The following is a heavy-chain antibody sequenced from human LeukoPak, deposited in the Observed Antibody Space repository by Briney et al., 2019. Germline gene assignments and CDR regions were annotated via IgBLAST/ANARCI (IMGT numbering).Heavy chain of an antibody. CDR2: ISSSSSYI. CDR3: ARELLWFGELLETDAFDI. Sequence: PGGSLRLSCAASGFTFSSYSMNWVRQAPGKGLEWVSSISSSSSYIYYADSVKGRFTISRDNAKNSLYLQMNSLRAEDTAVYYCARELLWFGELLETDAFDIWGQGTMVTVSS. CDR1: GFTFSSYS. V-gene: IGHV3-21*01. D-gene: IGHD3-10*01. J-gene: IGHJ3*02.